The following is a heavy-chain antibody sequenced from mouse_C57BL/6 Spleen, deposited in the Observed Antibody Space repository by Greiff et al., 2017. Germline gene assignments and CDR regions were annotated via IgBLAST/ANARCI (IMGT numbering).Heavy chain of an antibody. CDR3: ARYSNYDYAMDY. V-gene: IGHV7-3*01. D-gene: IGHD2-1*01. J-gene: IGHJ4*01. CDR2: IRNTANGYTT. Sequence: EVQVVESGGGLVQPGGSLSLSCAASGFTFTDYYMSWVRQPPGQALEWLGFIRNTANGYTTEYSASVKGRFTISRDNSQSILYLQMNALRAEDSATYYCARYSNYDYAMDYWGQGTSVTVSS. CDR1: GFTFTDYY.